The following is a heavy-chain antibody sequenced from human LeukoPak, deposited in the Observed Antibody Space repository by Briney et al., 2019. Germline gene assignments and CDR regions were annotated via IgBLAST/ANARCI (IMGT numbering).Heavy chain of an antibody. CDR1: GHPFTAHF. CDR3: VRGTPTPGMDY. CDR2: IDTTTGNP. Sequence: ASEKVSCKASGHPFTAHFLNWVRQAPGQWLEWMGNIDTTTGNPRYAQDFTGRFVFSLDTSVSTAYLQITSLKADDTAAYYCVRGTPTPGMDYWGQGTQVTVSS. J-gene: IGHJ4*02. D-gene: IGHD3-10*01. V-gene: IGHV7-4-1*02.